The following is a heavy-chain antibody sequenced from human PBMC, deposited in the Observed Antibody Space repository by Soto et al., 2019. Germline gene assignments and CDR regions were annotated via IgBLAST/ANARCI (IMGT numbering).Heavy chain of an antibody. CDR2: ISYDGSNK. CDR1: GFTFSSYG. V-gene: IGHV3-30*03. Sequence: GGSLRLSCADSGFTFSSYGMHWVRQAPGKGLEWVAVISYDGSNKYYADSVKGRFTISRDNAKNLLYLQMNSLGAGDTAMYYCARFTRGSSGDYWGQGTLVTVSS. CDR3: ARFTRGSSGDY. J-gene: IGHJ4*02. D-gene: IGHD6-25*01.